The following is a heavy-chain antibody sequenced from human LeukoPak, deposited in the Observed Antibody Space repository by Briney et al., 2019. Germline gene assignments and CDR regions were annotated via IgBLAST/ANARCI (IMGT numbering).Heavy chain of an antibody. Sequence: SGGSLRLSCAASGFTFSSYAMSWVRQAPGKGLEWVAVISSDGSNEYCADSVKGRFTISRDNSKNTLYLQMDSLRAEDTAVYYCAKDGYCSSTSCYPLHFHSWGQGTLVTVSS. CDR2: ISSDGSNE. D-gene: IGHD2-2*03. CDR3: AKDGYCSSTSCYPLHFHS. CDR1: GFTFSSYA. J-gene: IGHJ4*02. V-gene: IGHV3-30*04.